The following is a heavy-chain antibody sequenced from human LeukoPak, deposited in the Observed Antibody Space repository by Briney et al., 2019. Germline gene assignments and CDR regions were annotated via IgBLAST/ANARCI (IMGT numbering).Heavy chain of an antibody. CDR3: AKGYLVDTAMVFTFGNAFDL. CDR2: LYTSGRP. D-gene: IGHD5-18*01. CDR1: GGSISSSY. V-gene: IGHV4-4*07. Sequence: SDTLSLPCTVCGGSISSSYWSWLRQPAGKGLECMGRLYTSGRPNYNPSLKRRVTISVDTSKHHFSLKPNSMTAAAPALFYCAKGYLVDTAMVFTFGNAFDLWGQGTMVTVSS. J-gene: IGHJ3*01.